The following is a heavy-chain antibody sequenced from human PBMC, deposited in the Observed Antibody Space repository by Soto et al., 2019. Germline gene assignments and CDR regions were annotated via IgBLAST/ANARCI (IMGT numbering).Heavy chain of an antibody. V-gene: IGHV1-46*01. CDR3: ARGSGMATTKSDAFDI. CDR2: INPSGGST. CDR1: GYTFTSYY. J-gene: IGHJ3*02. Sequence: ASVKVSCKASGYTFTSYYMHWVRQAPGQGLEWMGIINPSGGSTSYAQKFQGRVTMTRDTSTSTVYMELSSLRSEDTAVYYCARGSGMATTKSDAFDIWGQGTMVTVSS. D-gene: IGHD1-1*01.